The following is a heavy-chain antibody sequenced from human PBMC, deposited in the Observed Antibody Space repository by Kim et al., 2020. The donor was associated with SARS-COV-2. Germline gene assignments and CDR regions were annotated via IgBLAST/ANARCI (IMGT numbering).Heavy chain of an antibody. CDR2: ISGSGGIT. CDR3: AKVENLYYYDSSGYYYRYFDY. Sequence: GGSLRLSCAASGFTFSSYAMSWVRQAPGKGLEWVSAISGSGGITYYADSVKGRFTISRDNSKNTLYLQMNSLRAEDTAVYYCAKVENLYYYDSSGYYYRYFDYWGQGTLVTVSS. J-gene: IGHJ4*02. V-gene: IGHV3-23*01. CDR1: GFTFSSYA. D-gene: IGHD3-22*01.